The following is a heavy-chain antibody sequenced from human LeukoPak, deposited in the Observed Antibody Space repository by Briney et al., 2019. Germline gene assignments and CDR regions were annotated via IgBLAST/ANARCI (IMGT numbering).Heavy chain of an antibody. J-gene: IGHJ4*02. Sequence: PSETLSLTCTVSGGSISSANYYWNWIRQPPGKGLEWIGYISYSGSTHYNSTLKSRATISADTSKNQFSLKLTSMTAADTAVYHCARGGEGYNYVYWGQGTLVTVSS. V-gene: IGHV4-30-4*01. D-gene: IGHD5-24*01. CDR1: GGSISSANYY. CDR2: ISYSGST. CDR3: ARGGEGYNYVY.